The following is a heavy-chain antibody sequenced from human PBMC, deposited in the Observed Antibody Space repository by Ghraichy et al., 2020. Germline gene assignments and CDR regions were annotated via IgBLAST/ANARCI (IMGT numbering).Heavy chain of an antibody. CDR3: AAETTIAIQDYYDSSDYSSQS. D-gene: IGHD3-22*01. Sequence: SVKVSCKASGFTFTTSAVQWLRQARGQRLEWIGWIVVDSGNTNYAQKFQERVTITRDMSTSTAYMELSSLRSEDTAVYYCAAETTIAIQDYYDSSDYSSQSWGQGTLVTVSS. CDR2: IVVDSGNT. CDR1: GFTFTTSA. J-gene: IGHJ1*01. V-gene: IGHV1-58*01.